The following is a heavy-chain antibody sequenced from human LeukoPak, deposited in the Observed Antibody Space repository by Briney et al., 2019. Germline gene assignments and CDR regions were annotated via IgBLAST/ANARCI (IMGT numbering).Heavy chain of an antibody. Sequence: GGSLRLSCAASGFTVSSNYMSWVRTAPGKGLEWVSVIYSGGSTNYADSVKGRFTISRDNSKNTLYLQMNSLRAEDTAVYYCAKEKVVATLDYWGQGTLVTVSS. CDR3: AKEKVVATLDY. CDR1: GFTVSSNY. J-gene: IGHJ4*02. D-gene: IGHD2-15*01. CDR2: IYSGGST. V-gene: IGHV3-53*01.